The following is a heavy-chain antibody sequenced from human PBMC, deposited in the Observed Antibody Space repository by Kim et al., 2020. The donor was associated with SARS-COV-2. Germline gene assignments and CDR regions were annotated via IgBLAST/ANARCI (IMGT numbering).Heavy chain of an antibody. CDR3: ARGRPGIAVGGPAFFYYYYYGMDV. CDR2: INHSGST. Sequence: SETLSLTCAVYGGSFSGYYWSWIRQPPGKGLEWIGEINHSGSTNYNPSLKSRVTISVDTSKNQFSLKLSSVTAADTAVYYCARGRPGIAVGGPAFFYYYYYGMDVWGQGTTVTVSS. D-gene: IGHD6-19*01. V-gene: IGHV4-34*01. CDR1: GGSFSGYY. J-gene: IGHJ6*02.